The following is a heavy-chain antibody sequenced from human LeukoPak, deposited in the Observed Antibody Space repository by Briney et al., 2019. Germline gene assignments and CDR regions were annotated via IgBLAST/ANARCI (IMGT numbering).Heavy chain of an antibody. CDR1: GFTFNTYP. V-gene: IGHV3-30-3*01. CDR2: TSHDESYK. D-gene: IGHD3-22*01. CDR3: ARDRLFYFHSPDYRAGYFYATDV. Sequence: GRSLRLSCSASGFTFNTYPMHWVRQSPGKGLEWVAVTSHDESYKFYAESVKGRFTISRDNSNNTLYLQMNTLRPEDTSVYYCARDRLFYFHSPDYRAGYFYATDVWGQGTTVTVSS. J-gene: IGHJ6*02.